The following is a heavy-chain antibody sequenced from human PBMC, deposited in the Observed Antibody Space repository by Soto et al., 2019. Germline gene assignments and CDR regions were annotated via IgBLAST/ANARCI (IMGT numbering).Heavy chain of an antibody. CDR3: ARMAISLAAVYFDY. CDR2: VSGYNYNT. J-gene: IGHJ4*02. V-gene: IGHV1-18*01. CDR1: GYSFRSYG. D-gene: IGHD6-13*01. Sequence: GASVKVSCKASGYSFRSYGINWVRQAPGQGLEWIGWVSGYNYNTKYAQKLQGRVTVTTDTSTSTAYMELRSQRSDDTAAYYCARMAISLAAVYFDYWGQGTLVTVSS.